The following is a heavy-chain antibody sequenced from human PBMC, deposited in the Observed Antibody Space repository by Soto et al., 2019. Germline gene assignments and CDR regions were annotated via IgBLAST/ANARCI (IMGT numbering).Heavy chain of an antibody. CDR3: TKSRRGILMVYGFGGMDV. D-gene: IGHD2-8*01. CDR1: GFTVNSHA. Sequence: LRLSCAASGFTVNSHAMSWVRQAPGKGLEWVASISGSGDGTYYGDSVKGRFTISSDSSSSTLYLQMNNLRGEDTAVYFCTKSRRGILMVYGFGGMDVWGQGTTVTVSS. J-gene: IGHJ6*02. V-gene: IGHV3-23*01. CDR2: ISGSGDGT.